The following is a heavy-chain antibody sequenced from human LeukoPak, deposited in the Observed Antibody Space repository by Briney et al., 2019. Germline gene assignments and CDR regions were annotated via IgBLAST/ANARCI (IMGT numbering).Heavy chain of an antibody. CDR1: GITFDDYA. CDR2: ISWNSGSI. Sequence: GRSLRLSCAASGITFDDYAMHWVRQAPGKGLEWVSGISWNSGSIGYADSVKGRFTISRDNAKNSLYLQMNSLRAEDTALYYCAKVTRGWYPTFDYWGQGTLVTVSS. D-gene: IGHD6-19*01. J-gene: IGHJ4*02. CDR3: AKVTRGWYPTFDY. V-gene: IGHV3-9*01.